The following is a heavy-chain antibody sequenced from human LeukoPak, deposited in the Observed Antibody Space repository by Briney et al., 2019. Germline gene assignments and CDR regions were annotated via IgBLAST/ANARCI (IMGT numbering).Heavy chain of an antibody. V-gene: IGHV3-23*01. J-gene: IGHJ4*02. CDR3: GKGGLPDIVVVIAAPPAY. D-gene: IGHD2-15*01. Sequence: PGGSLRLSCAGSGFTFSNHAMSWVRQAPGKGLEWVSAISGSGTNTYYAASVKGRFTISRDNSKNTLYLQMSSLRAEDTAIYFCGKGGLPDIVVVIAAPPAYWGQGTLVTVSS. CDR2: ISGSGTNT. CDR1: GFTFSNHA.